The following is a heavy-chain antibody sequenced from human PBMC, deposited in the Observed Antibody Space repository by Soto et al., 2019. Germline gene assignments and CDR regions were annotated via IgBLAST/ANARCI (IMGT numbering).Heavy chain of an antibody. CDR2: MNPNSGNT. Sequence: ASVKVSCKASGYTFGNNDISWVRQATGQGLEWMGWMNPNSGNTGYAQKFQGRVSMTRNTSITTAYLELSSLRSDDTAIYYCARVATSGTLNWFDPWGQGTLVTVSS. CDR3: ARVATSGTLNWFDP. V-gene: IGHV1-8*01. J-gene: IGHJ5*02. CDR1: GYTFGNND.